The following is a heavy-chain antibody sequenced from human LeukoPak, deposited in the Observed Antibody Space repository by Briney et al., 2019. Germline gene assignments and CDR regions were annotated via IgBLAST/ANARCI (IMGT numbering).Heavy chain of an antibody. CDR1: GGSFSGYY. Sequence: KTSETLSLTCAVYGGSFSGYYWSWIRQPPGKGLEWIGEINHSGSTNYNPSLKSRVTISVDTSKNQFSLKLNSVTAADTAVYYCARFELPSIAAAGTPNWFDPWGQGTLVTVSS. CDR2: INHSGST. J-gene: IGHJ5*02. V-gene: IGHV4-34*01. CDR3: ARFELPSIAAAGTPNWFDP. D-gene: IGHD6-13*01.